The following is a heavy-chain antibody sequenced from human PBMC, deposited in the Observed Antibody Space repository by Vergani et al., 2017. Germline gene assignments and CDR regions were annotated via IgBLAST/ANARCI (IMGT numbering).Heavy chain of an antibody. CDR2: INHSGST. Sequence: QVQLQQWGAGLLKPSETLSLTCAVYGGSFSGYYWSWIRQPPGKGLEWIGEINHSGSTNYNPSLKSRVTISVDTSKNQFSLNLSSVTAADSAVYYCARVQELYDFWSGDHVRYYYYMDVWGKXP. CDR1: GGSFSGYY. V-gene: IGHV4-34*01. D-gene: IGHD3-3*01. J-gene: IGHJ6*03. CDR3: ARVQELYDFWSGDHVRYYYYMDV.